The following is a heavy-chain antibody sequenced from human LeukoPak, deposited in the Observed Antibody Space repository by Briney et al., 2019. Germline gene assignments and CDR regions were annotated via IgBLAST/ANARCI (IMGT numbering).Heavy chain of an antibody. CDR1: GFNFSSYG. D-gene: IGHD6-19*01. CDR2: IWFDGSNI. CDR3: ARDSLPMAVTGPFDH. Sequence: GGSLRLSCAASGFNFSSYGVHWVRQAPGKGLEWVTSIWFDGSNIHYTDSVKGRVIISRDNSKSALYLQMNSLRAEDMAIYYCARDSLPMAVTGPFDHWGQGALVTVSS. V-gene: IGHV3-33*01. J-gene: IGHJ4*02.